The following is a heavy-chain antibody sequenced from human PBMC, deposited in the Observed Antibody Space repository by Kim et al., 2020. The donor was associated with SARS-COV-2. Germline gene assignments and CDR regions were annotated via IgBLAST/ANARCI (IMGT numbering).Heavy chain of an antibody. CDR2: TSHDGSNK. CDR1: GFTFSSYG. V-gene: IGHV3-30*18. J-gene: IGHJ4*02. D-gene: IGHD6-6*01. Sequence: GGSLRLSCAASGFTFSSYGMHWVRQAPGKGLEWVAVTSHDGSNKYYADSVKGRFTISRDNSKNTLYLQLNSLRAEDTAVYYCAKETSVAATHFDYWGQGTLVTVSS. CDR3: AKETSVAATHFDY.